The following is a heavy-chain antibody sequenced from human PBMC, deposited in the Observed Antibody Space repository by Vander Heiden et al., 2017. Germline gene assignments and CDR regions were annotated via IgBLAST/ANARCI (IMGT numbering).Heavy chain of an antibody. Sequence: QVQLQESGPGLVKPSETLSLTCTVSGGHVSSERYYWSWIRQPPGKGLEWIGYIYYSCNSNYNPSLKSRVTISIDTSKNQFSLKLTSVTSADTAVYYCARTYGGLYSYGFGRWFDPWGQGTLVTVSS. CDR2: IYYSCNS. D-gene: IGHD3-16*01. CDR1: GGHVSSERYY. CDR3: ARTYGGLYSYGFGRWFDP. J-gene: IGHJ5*02. V-gene: IGHV4-61*01.